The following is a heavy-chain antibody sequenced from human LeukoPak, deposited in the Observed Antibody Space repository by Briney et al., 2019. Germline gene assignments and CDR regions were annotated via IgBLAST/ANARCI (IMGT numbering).Heavy chain of an antibody. V-gene: IGHV1-69*13. CDR3: ARRLRLIDNWFDP. J-gene: IGHJ5*02. D-gene: IGHD5-12*01. Sequence: GASVKVSCKASGGTFSSYAISWVRQAPGQGLEWMGGIIPIFGTANYAQKFQGRVTITADESTSTAYMELSSLRSEDTAEYYCARRLRLIDNWFDPWGQGTLVTVSS. CDR2: IIPIFGTA. CDR1: GGTFSSYA.